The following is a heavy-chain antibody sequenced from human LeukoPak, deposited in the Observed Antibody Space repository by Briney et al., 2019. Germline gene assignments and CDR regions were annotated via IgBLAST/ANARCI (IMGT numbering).Heavy chain of an antibody. Sequence: GGSLRLSCAASGFTFSSYAMTWVRQAPEKGLEWVSIISCSGGSTSYADSVKGRFTISRDNSKNTLFLQMNRLRAEDTALYYCANPYSGTMLTGWFDPWGEGTLVSDSS. D-gene: IGHD2-21*01. CDR1: GFTFSSYA. CDR3: ANPYSGTMLTGWFDP. V-gene: IGHV3-23*01. J-gene: IGHJ5*02. CDR2: ISCSGGST.